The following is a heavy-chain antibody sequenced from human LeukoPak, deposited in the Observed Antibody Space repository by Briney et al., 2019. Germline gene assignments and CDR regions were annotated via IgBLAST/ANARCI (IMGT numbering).Heavy chain of an antibody. CDR3: ARTLYGSGSYYNRWFDP. CDR2: INHSGST. J-gene: IGHJ5*02. CDR1: GGSFSGYY. V-gene: IGHV4-34*01. D-gene: IGHD3-10*01. Sequence: SETLSLTCAVYGGSFSGYYWSWIRQPPGKGLEWIGEINHSGSTNYNPSLKSRVTISVDTSKSQFSLKLSSVTAADTAVYYCARTLYGSGSYYNRWFDPWGQGTLVTVSS.